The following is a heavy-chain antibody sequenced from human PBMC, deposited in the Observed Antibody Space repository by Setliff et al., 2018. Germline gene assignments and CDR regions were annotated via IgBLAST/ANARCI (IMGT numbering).Heavy chain of an antibody. CDR3: ARGTKTMVINYWYFDV. CDR2: VYYSGST. CDR1: GGSISDSHYY. Sequence: SETLSLTCTVSGGSISDSHYYWGWFRQPPGMRPEWIGTVYYSGSTYYNPSLKSRVTISVDTSKNQFSLKLSSVTAADTAVYFCARGTKTMVINYWYFDVWGRGTPVTVSS. V-gene: IGHV4-39*07. D-gene: IGHD4-17*01. J-gene: IGHJ2*01.